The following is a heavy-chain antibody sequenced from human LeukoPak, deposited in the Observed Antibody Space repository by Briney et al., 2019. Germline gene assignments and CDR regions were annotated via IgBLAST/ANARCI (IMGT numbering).Heavy chain of an antibody. Sequence: ASVKVSCKASGYTFTSYGISWVRQAPGQGLEWMGWISAYNGNTNYAQKLQGRVTMTTDTSTSTAYMELRSLRSDDTAVYYCARDFLRSYYYDSSGYYPIDYWGQGTLVTVSS. CDR2: ISAYNGNT. D-gene: IGHD3-22*01. CDR3: ARDFLRSYYYDSSGYYPIDY. J-gene: IGHJ4*02. V-gene: IGHV1-18*01. CDR1: GYTFTSYG.